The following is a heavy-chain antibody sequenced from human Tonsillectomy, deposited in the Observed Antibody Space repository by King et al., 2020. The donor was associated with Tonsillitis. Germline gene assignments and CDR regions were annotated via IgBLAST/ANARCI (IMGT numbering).Heavy chain of an antibody. CDR3: ARERGILRYCSGGSCFDAFDI. V-gene: IGHV1-69*01. CDR2: LLPIFGTA. D-gene: IGHD2-15*01. Sequence: VQLVESGAEVKKPGSSVKVSCKASGGTFSSYAISWVRQAPGQGLEWMGGLLPIFGTANYAQKFQGRVTITADESTSTAYMELSSLRSEDTAVYYCARERGILRYCSGGSCFDAFDIWGQGTMVTVSS. J-gene: IGHJ3*02. CDR1: GGTFSSYA.